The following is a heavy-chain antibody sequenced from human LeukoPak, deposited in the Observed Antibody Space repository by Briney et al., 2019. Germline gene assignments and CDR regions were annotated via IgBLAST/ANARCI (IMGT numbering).Heavy chain of an antibody. Sequence: GGSLRLSCAASGFTVSSNYMSWVRQAPGKGLEWVSVIYSGGSTYYADSVKGRFTISRDNSKNTLYLQMNSLRAEDTAVYYCARSSGYCSSTSCYGHDAFDIWGQGTMVTVSS. J-gene: IGHJ3*02. CDR1: GFTVSSNY. CDR2: IYSGGST. V-gene: IGHV3-66*01. CDR3: ARSSGYCSSTSCYGHDAFDI. D-gene: IGHD2-2*03.